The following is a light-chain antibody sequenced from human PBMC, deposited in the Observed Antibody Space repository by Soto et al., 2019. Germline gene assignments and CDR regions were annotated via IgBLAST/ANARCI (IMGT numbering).Light chain of an antibody. CDR1: QSVNDDD. J-gene: IGKJ1*01. V-gene: IGKV3-20*01. CDR2: DGS. CDR3: QQYGGSPT. Sequence: EIVWPQSPGTLSFSPGERATLSCRASQSVNDDDFAWVQQKLGQPPRLLIYDGSSRATGIPDRFSGSGSGTSFSLTISGLEPEDFAVYYCQQYGGSPTFGQGTKVDI.